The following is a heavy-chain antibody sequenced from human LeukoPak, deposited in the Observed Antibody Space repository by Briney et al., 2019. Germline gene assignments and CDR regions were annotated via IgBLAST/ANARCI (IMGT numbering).Heavy chain of an antibody. CDR2: IYYSGST. CDR3: ADLSWFDP. Sequence: PSETLSLTXTVSGGSISSSSYYWGWIRQPPGKGLEWIGSIYYSGSTYYNPSLKSRVTISVDTSKNQFSLKLSSVTAAGTAVYYCADLSWFDPWGQGTLVTVSS. V-gene: IGHV4-39*01. CDR1: GGSISSSSYY. J-gene: IGHJ5*02.